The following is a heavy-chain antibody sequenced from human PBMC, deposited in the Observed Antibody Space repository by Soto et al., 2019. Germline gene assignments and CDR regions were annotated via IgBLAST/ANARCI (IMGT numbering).Heavy chain of an antibody. D-gene: IGHD5-12*01. CDR2: INAGNGNT. V-gene: IGHV1-3*01. CDR1: GYTFTSYA. J-gene: IGHJ4*02. CDR3: ARVQGYSGYEYPFDY. Sequence: QVQLVQSGAEVKKPGASVKVSCKASGYTFTSYAMHWVRQAPGQRLGWMGWINAGNGNTKYSQKFPGRVTITRDPSASTAYMELSSLRSEDTAVYYCARVQGYSGYEYPFDYWGQGTLVTVSS.